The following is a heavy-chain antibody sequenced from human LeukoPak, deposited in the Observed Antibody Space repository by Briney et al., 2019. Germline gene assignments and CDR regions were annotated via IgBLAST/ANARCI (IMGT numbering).Heavy chain of an antibody. Sequence: SVKVSCKASGYTFTSYYMHWVRQAPGQGLEWMGGIIPIFGTANYAQKFQGRVTITTDESTSTAYMELSSLRSEDTAVYYCALWGSGSSGKHWGQGTLVTVSS. D-gene: IGHD1-26*01. V-gene: IGHV1-69*05. J-gene: IGHJ4*02. CDR1: GYTFTSYY. CDR3: ALWGSGSSGKH. CDR2: IIPIFGTA.